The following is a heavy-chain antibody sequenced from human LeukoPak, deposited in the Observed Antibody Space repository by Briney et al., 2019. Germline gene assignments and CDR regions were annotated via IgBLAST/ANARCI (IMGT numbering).Heavy chain of an antibody. J-gene: IGHJ4*02. D-gene: IGHD4-17*01. Sequence: GGSLRPSCTGSGFTFGTSGMNWVRQAPGRGLDWISYISSSSDTIVYADSVKGRFTSSRDNAKNSLYLQMNSLRVEDTAAYYCASPLGDSVFYWGQGTLVTVSS. V-gene: IGHV3-48*04. CDR2: ISSSSDTI. CDR3: ASPLGDSVFY. CDR1: GFTFGTSG.